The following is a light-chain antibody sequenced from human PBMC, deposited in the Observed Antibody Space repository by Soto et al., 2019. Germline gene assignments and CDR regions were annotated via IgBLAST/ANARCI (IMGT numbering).Light chain of an antibody. CDR1: QSISSW. Sequence: DIQMTQSPSTLSASVGDRVTITCRASQSISSWLAWYQQKPGKAPKLLIYDASSLESGVPSRFSGSGSGTEFTLTMSSLQVDVFSTYYCKQYNSYSRTGTFSRVNKVDI. V-gene: IGKV1-5*01. J-gene: IGKJ1*01. CDR2: DAS. CDR3: KQYNSYSRTGT.